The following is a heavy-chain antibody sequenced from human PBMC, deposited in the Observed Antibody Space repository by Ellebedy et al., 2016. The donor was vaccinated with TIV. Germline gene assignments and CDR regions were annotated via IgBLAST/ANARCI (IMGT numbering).Heavy chain of an antibody. CDR1: GFSFSSYS. V-gene: IGHV3-21*01. CDR2: ISYDSSSI. D-gene: IGHD2-15*01. J-gene: IGHJ4*02. CDR3: ETLHCLGGTGLFDY. Sequence: GESLKISCAASGFSFSSYSMNWVRQAPGKGLEWVSSISYDSSSIYYADSVKGRFTISRDKDKNSLYLQMNSLRAEDTAVYYCETLHCLGGTGLFDYWGQGTLVTVSS.